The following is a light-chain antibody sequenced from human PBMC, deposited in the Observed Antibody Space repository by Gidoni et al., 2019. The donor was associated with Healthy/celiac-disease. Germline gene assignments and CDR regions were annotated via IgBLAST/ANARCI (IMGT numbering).Light chain of an antibody. Sequence: EIVMTQSPATLSVSPGERATLSCRASQSVSSNLAWYQQKPGQAPRLLIYRASTRATGIPARFSGSGSGTEFTLTISSLQSEDFAVYYCQQYNNWPRTFGQXTKLEIK. J-gene: IGKJ2*01. V-gene: IGKV3-15*01. CDR1: QSVSSN. CDR2: RAS. CDR3: QQYNNWPRT.